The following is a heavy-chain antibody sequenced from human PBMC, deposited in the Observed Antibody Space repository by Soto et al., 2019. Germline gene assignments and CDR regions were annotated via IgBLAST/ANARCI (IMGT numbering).Heavy chain of an antibody. V-gene: IGHV4-59*01. CDR3: ARITAVAGTAAAFDF. Sequence: QVQLQESGPGLVKPSETLSLTCTVSGGSISSYYLTWIRQSPGKGLEWIGYISYTGSTTYNPSLKSRITISADTSKNQFSLMLTSVTAADTAVYYCARITAVAGTAAAFDFWGQGTMVTVSS. CDR1: GGSISSYY. J-gene: IGHJ3*01. D-gene: IGHD6-19*01. CDR2: ISYTGST.